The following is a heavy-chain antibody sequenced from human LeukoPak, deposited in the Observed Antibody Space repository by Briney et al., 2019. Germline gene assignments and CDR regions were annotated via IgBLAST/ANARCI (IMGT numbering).Heavy chain of an antibody. CDR2: INPNSGGT. V-gene: IGHV1-2*06. CDR1: GDTFTGYY. D-gene: IGHD3-22*01. CDR3: ARGGDYYDSSGYNK. J-gene: IGHJ4*02. Sequence: ASVKVSCKASGDTFTGYYMHWVRQAPGQGLEWMGRINPNSGGTNYAQKFQGRVTMTRDTSISTAYMELSRLRSDDTAVYYCARGGDYYDSSGYNKWGQGTLVTVSS.